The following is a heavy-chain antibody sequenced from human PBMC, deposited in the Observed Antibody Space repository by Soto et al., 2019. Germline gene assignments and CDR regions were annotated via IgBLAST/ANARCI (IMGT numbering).Heavy chain of an antibody. CDR3: ARDSPRWLRRGVFDY. J-gene: IGHJ4*02. CDR2: FDPEDGET. CDR1: GYTLTELS. V-gene: IGHV1-24*01. Sequence: GASVKVSCKVSGYTLTELSMHWVRQAPGKGLEWMGGFDPEDGETIYAQKFQGRVAMTTDTSTTTAYLELRSLRSDDTAIYYCARDSPRWLRRGVFDYWGQGTLVTSPQ. D-gene: IGHD5-12*01.